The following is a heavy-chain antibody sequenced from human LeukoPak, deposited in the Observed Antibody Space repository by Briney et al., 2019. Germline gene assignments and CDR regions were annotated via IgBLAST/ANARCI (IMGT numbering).Heavy chain of an antibody. J-gene: IGHJ4*02. V-gene: IGHV3-23*01. D-gene: IGHD6-13*01. CDR1: GFTFSSYA. CDR3: AKRRAAAGTTREFDY. Sequence: GGSLRLSCAASGFTFSSYAMSWVRQAPGKGLESVSAISGSGGSTYYADSVKGRFTISRDNSKNTLYLQMNSLRAEDTAVYYCAKRRAAAGTTREFDYWGQGTLVTVSS. CDR2: ISGSGGST.